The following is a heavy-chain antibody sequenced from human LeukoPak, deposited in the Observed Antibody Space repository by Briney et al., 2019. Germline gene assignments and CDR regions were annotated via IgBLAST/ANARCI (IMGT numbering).Heavy chain of an antibody. Sequence: ASVKVFCKASGGTFSSYAISWVRQAPGQGLEWMGGIIPIFGTANYAQKFQGRVTITADESTSTAYMELSSLRSEDTAVYYCARAYYDILTGYYYWGQGTLVTVSS. V-gene: IGHV1-69*13. CDR3: ARAYYDILTGYYY. D-gene: IGHD3-9*01. J-gene: IGHJ4*02. CDR1: GGTFSSYA. CDR2: IIPIFGTA.